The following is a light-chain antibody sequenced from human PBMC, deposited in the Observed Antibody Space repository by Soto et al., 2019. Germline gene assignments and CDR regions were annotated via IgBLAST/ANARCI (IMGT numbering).Light chain of an antibody. CDR3: CSYAGSYTVL. Sequence: QSALTQPRSVSGSPGQSVTISCTGTSSDVGGYKYVYWYQQHPGKVPNLIIYDVSERPSGVPDRFSGSKSGNTASLSISGLQAEDEADYYCCSYAGSYTVLFGGGTKVTVL. V-gene: IGLV2-11*01. J-gene: IGLJ2*01. CDR1: SSDVGGYKY. CDR2: DVS.